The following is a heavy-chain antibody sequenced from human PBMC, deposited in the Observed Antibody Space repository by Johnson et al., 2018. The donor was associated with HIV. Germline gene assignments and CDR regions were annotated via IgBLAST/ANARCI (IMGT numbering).Heavy chain of an antibody. CDR3: ARTITKSAFDI. J-gene: IGHJ3*02. V-gene: IGHV3-66*01. Sequence: VQLVESGGGLVQPGGSLRLSCAASGFTFRSYWMSWVRQAPGKGLEWVSVIYSGGSTYYADSVKGRFTISRDNSKNTLYLQMNSLRAEDTAVYYCARTITKSAFDIWGQGTMVTVSS. CDR2: IYSGGST. D-gene: IGHD3-10*01. CDR1: GFTFRSYW.